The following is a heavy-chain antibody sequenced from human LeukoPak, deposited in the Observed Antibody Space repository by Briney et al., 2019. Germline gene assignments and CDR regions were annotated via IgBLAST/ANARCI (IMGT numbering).Heavy chain of an antibody. V-gene: IGHV4-39*01. D-gene: IGHD6-19*01. CDR3: ARPASSGWYPYDY. CDR1: GGSISSSSYY. Sequence: SETLSLTCTVSGGSISSSSYYWGWIHQPPGKGLEWIGSIFYSGTTYYNPSLKSRVTISVDTSKNQFSLKVNSVTAADTAVYYCARPASSGWYPYDYWGQGTLVTVSS. CDR2: IFYSGTT. J-gene: IGHJ4*02.